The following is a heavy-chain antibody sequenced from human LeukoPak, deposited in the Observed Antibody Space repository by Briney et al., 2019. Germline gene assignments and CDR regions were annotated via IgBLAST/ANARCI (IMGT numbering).Heavy chain of an antibody. D-gene: IGHD2-15*01. Sequence: SETLSLTCTVSGGSISSSSYYWGWIRQPPGKGLEWIGSIYYSGSTYYNPSLKSRVTISVDTSKNQISLKLSSVTAADMAVYYCARTYCRGGSCHFDYWGQGTLVTVSS. CDR2: IYYSGST. J-gene: IGHJ4*02. CDR1: GGSISSSSYY. CDR3: ARTYCRGGSCHFDY. V-gene: IGHV4-39*07.